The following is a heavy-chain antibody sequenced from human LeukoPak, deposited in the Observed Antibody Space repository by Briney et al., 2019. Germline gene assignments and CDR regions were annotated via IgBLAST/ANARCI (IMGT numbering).Heavy chain of an antibody. V-gene: IGHV3-23*01. CDR1: GFSFSSYA. CDR3: AKESGDSSGYYSDY. D-gene: IGHD3-22*01. J-gene: IGHJ4*02. Sequence: GGSLRLSCAASGFSFSSYAMSWVRQAPGKGLEWVSAISGSGGGTYYADSVKGRFTISRDNSKNTVYRQMNSLRADDTAVYYCAKESGDSSGYYSDYWGQGMLVTVSP. CDR2: ISGSGGGT.